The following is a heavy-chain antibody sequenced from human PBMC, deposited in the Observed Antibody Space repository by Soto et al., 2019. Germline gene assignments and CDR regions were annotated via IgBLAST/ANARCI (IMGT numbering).Heavy chain of an antibody. V-gene: IGHV5-10-1*01. Sequence: GESLKISCKGSGYSFTSYWISWVRQMPGKGLEWRGRIDPSDSYTNYSPSFQGHVTISADKSISTAYLQRSSLKASDTAMYYCARSIRFLEWFPMGWFDPWGQGTLVTVSS. CDR2: IDPSDSYT. CDR1: GYSFTSYW. CDR3: ARSIRFLEWFPMGWFDP. D-gene: IGHD3-3*01. J-gene: IGHJ5*02.